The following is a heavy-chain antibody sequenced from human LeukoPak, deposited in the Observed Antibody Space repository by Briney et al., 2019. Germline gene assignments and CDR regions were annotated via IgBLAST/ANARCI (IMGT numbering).Heavy chain of an antibody. CDR3: AKEEGSLLWFGELSGSYFDY. CDR1: GFTLSSYE. CDR2: IDYSGDTT. Sequence: GGSLRLSCTASGFTLSSYEMTWIRQAPGKGLEWVSSIDYSGDTTYYADSVKGRFTISRDNSKNTLYLQMNSLRAEDTAVYYCAKEEGSLLWFGELSGSYFDYWGQGTLVTVSS. D-gene: IGHD3-10*01. V-gene: IGHV3-23*01. J-gene: IGHJ4*02.